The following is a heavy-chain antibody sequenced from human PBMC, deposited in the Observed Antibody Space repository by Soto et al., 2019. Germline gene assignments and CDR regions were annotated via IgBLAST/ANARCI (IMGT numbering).Heavy chain of an antibody. Sequence: EVQMSESGGGLVQPGGSLRLSCAASGFTFSTYTMNWVRQAPGKGLEWVTGISPSGGSTYYADSVRGRFTISRDNSTNTLFLQMNRLTADDTALYYCAHLDGDFFDVWGQGTMVTVS. CDR2: ISPSGGST. CDR1: GFTFSTYT. V-gene: IGHV3-23*01. CDR3: AHLDGDFFDV. J-gene: IGHJ3*01. D-gene: IGHD3-3*01.